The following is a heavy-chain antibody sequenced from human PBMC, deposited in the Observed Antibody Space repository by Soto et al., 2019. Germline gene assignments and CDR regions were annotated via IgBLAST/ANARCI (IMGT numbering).Heavy chain of an antibody. CDR3: ARDGRVNCISTSCPYNWFDP. D-gene: IGHD2-2*01. CDR1: GGSISSGGYY. CDR2: IYYSGST. Sequence: TSETLSLTCTVSGGSISSGGYYWSWIRQHPGKGLEWIGYIYYSGSTYYNPSLKSRVTISVDTSKNQFSLKLSSVTAADTAVYYCARDGRVNCISTSCPYNWFDPWGQGTLVTVSS. V-gene: IGHV4-31*03. J-gene: IGHJ5*02.